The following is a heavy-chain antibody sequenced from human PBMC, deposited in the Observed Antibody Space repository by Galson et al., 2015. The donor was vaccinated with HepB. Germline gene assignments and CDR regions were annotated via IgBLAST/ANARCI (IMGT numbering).Heavy chain of an antibody. V-gene: IGHV3-48*02. D-gene: IGHD3-10*01. CDR1: GFTFGDYT. J-gene: IGHJ4*02. CDR2: ISSSSSTL. CDR3: AFRGTSGRVY. Sequence: SLRLSCAASGFTFGDYTMNWVRQAPGKGLGWISYISSSSSTLYYADSVKGRFTISRDNAKKSLYLQMNSLRDEDTAVYYCAFRGTSGRVYWGRGALVTVSS.